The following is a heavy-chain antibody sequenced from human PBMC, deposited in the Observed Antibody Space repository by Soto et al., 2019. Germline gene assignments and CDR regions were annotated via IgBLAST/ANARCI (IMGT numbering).Heavy chain of an antibody. J-gene: IGHJ5*02. V-gene: IGHV3-66*01. CDR2: IYSGGST. CDR1: GFTVSSNY. D-gene: IGHD4-4*01. CDR3: ARVTTEVYWFDP. Sequence: GGSLRLSCAASGFTVSSNYMSWVRQAPGKGLEWVSVIYSGGSTYYADSVKGRFTISRDNSKNTLYLQMNSLRAEDTAVYYCARVTTEVYWFDPWGQGTLVTVSS.